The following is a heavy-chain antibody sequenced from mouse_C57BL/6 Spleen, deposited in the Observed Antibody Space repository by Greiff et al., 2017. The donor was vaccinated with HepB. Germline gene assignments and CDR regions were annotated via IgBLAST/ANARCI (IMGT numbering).Heavy chain of an antibody. Sequence: VQLQQSGPELVKPGASVKISCKASGYAFSSSWMNWVKQRPGKGLEWLGRIYPGDGDTNYNGKFKGKATLTADKSSSTAYMQLSSLTSEDSAVYFCERRYYDGSSYGDYWGQGTTLTVSS. CDR3: ERRYYDGSSYGDY. CDR1: GYAFSSSW. D-gene: IGHD1-1*01. V-gene: IGHV1-82*01. J-gene: IGHJ2*01. CDR2: IYPGDGDT.